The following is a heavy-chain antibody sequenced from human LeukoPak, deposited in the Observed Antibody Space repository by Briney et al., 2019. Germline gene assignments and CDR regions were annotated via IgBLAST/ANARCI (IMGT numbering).Heavy chain of an antibody. CDR3: ARATWYGGNPSGAFDI. CDR1: GYTFTNYH. Sequence: ASVKVSCKASGYTFTNYHLHWVRQAPGQWLEWMGIINPSGGSTSYAQKFQDRVTMTRDTSTSTVYMELNSLRSEDTAVYYCARATWYGGNPSGAFDIWGQGTMVTVSS. CDR2: INPSGGST. V-gene: IGHV1-46*01. D-gene: IGHD4/OR15-4a*01. J-gene: IGHJ3*02.